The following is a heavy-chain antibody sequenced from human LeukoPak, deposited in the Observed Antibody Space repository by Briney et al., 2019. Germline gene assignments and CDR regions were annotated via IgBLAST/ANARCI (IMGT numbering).Heavy chain of an antibody. J-gene: IGHJ6*02. CDR1: GFTFSSYG. CDR3: AKDLVVYASYYYGMDV. CDR2: ISYDGSNK. V-gene: IGHV3-30*18. D-gene: IGHD2-8*02. Sequence: GGSLRLSCAASGFTFSSYGMHWVRQAPGKGLEWVAVISYDGSNKYYADSVKGRFTNSRDNSKNTLYLQMNSLRAEDTAVYYCAKDLVVYASYYYGMDVWGQGTTVTVSS.